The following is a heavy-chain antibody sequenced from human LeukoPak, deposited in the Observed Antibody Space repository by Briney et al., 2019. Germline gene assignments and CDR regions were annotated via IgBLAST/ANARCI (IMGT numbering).Heavy chain of an antibody. J-gene: IGHJ5*02. D-gene: IGHD6-19*01. V-gene: IGHV4-61*08. CDR3: ASSKTNGDSSGWYAWFDP. CDR2: IYYSGST. Sequence: PSQTLSLTCTVSGGSINSGDYYWSWIRQPPGKGLEWIGYIYYSGSTKYNPSLKSRVSISVDTSKNQFSLKLSSATAADTAVYYCASSKTNGDSSGWYAWFDPWGQGTLVTVSS. CDR1: GGSINSGDYY.